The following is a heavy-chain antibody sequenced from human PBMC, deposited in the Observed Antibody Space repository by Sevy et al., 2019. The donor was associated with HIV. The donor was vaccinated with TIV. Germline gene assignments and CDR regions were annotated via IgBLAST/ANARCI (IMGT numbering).Heavy chain of an antibody. CDR3: SRGEDTVRGVIITNDAFDI. D-gene: IGHD3-10*02. CDR2: IYYSGST. V-gene: IGHV4-59*01. CDR1: GGSISSYY. J-gene: IGHJ3*02. Sequence: SETLSLTCTVSGGSISSYYWSWIRQPPGKGLEWIGYIYYSGSTNYNPSLKSRVTISVDTSKNQFSLKLSSVTAADTAVYYWSRGEDTVRGVIITNDAFDIWGQGTMVTVSS.